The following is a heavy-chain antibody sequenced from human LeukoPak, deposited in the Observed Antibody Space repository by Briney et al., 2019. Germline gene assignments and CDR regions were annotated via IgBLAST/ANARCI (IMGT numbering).Heavy chain of an antibody. CDR3: AVHLGYSYGPALGFDP. V-gene: IGHV4-34*01. D-gene: IGHD5-18*01. CDR2: INHSGST. Sequence: SETLSLTCAVYGGSFSGYYWSWIRQPPGKGLEWIGEINHSGSTNYNPSLKSRVTISVDTSKNQFSLKLSSVTAADTAVYYCAVHLGYSYGPALGFDPWGQGTLVTVSS. J-gene: IGHJ5*02. CDR1: GGSFSGYY.